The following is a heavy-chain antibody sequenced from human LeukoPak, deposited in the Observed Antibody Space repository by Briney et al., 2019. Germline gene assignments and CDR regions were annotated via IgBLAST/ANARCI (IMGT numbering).Heavy chain of an antibody. J-gene: IGHJ5*02. Sequence: GGSLTLSCAASGFTFSSYAMSWVRQAPGKGLEWVANIKQDGGVKYYVDSVKGRFTISRDNAKNSLYLQMNSLRAEDTAVYYCAKDGPYTTSWYQNWFDPWGQGTLVTVSS. V-gene: IGHV3-7*01. CDR1: GFTFSSYA. CDR3: AKDGPYTTSWYQNWFDP. CDR2: IKQDGGVK. D-gene: IGHD6-13*01.